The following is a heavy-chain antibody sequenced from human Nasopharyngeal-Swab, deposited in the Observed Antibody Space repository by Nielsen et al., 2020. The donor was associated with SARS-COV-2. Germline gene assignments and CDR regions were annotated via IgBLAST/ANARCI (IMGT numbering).Heavy chain of an antibody. V-gene: IGHV3-21*01. D-gene: IGHD2-15*01. CDR3: ARERDCSGGSCPYYYGMDV. CDR1: GFTFSSYS. CDR2: ISSSSSYI. J-gene: IGHJ6*02. Sequence: GESLKISCAASGFTFSSYSMNWVRQAPGTGLEWVSSISSSSSYIYYADSVKGRFTISRDNAKNSLYLQMNSLRAEDTAVYYCARERDCSGGSCPYYYGMDVWGQGTTVTVSS.